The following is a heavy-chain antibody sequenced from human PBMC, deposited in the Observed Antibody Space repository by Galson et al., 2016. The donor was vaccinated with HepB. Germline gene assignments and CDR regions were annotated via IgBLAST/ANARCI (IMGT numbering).Heavy chain of an antibody. V-gene: IGHV3-48*04. Sequence: SLRLSCAASGFTFSSYSMNWVRQAPGKGLEWVSYISSRSRTIHYADSLKGRFTISRDNAKNSVYLQMNSLRAEDTAVYYCAREDYYYDSSGIYYYYGMDVWGQGTTVTVSS. CDR1: GFTFSSYS. D-gene: IGHD3-22*01. CDR3: AREDYYYDSSGIYYYYGMDV. CDR2: ISSRSRTI. J-gene: IGHJ6*02.